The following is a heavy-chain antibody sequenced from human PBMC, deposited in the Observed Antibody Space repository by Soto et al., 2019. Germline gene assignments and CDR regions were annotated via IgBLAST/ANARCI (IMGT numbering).Heavy chain of an antibody. D-gene: IGHD7-27*01. CDR3: AGDLMEAWGSEDYYYGMDV. CDR2: IYSGGST. Sequence: GGSLRLSCAASGFTVSSNYMSWVRQAPGKGLEWVSVIYSGGSTYYADSVKGRFTISRDNSKNTLYLQMNSLRAEDTAVYYCAGDLMEAWGSEDYYYGMDVWGQGTTVTVSS. J-gene: IGHJ6*02. CDR1: GFTVSSNY. V-gene: IGHV3-53*01.